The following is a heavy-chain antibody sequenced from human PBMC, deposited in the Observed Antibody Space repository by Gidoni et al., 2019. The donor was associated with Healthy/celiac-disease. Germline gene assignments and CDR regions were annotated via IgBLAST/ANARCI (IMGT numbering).Heavy chain of an antibody. CDR2: VNGVGRPT. Sequence: EVQLVESGGGLVQPGGSMRSSWAASGFTLRRYGKQGVRQAPGKGLGWVSRVNGVGRPTTYAHSVQGRFPISRDNAKITLYLQMNSLSAEDTAVYYCAKEGQCRGSSNTCYSDTFDIWGQGTMVTVSS. CDR3: AKEGQCRGSSNTCYSDTFDI. V-gene: IGHV3-74*01. CDR1: GFTLRRYG. J-gene: IGHJ3*02. D-gene: IGHD2-2*01.